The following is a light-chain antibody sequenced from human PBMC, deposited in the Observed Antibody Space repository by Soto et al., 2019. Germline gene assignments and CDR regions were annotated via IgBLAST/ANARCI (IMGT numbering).Light chain of an antibody. CDR1: RSDVGGYKY. Sequence: QSALTQPASVSGSPGQSITIYCTGTRSDVGGYKYVSWYQQHPGKVPKLMIYEVSNRSSGVSNRFSGSKSGNTASLTISGLQAEDEADYYCSSYTSSSTLWVFGGGTKLTVL. J-gene: IGLJ3*02. V-gene: IGLV2-14*01. CDR3: SSYTSSSTLWV. CDR2: EVS.